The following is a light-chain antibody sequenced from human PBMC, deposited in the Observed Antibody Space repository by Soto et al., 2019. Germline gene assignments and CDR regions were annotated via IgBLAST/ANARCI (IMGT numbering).Light chain of an antibody. CDR2: GAS. Sequence: EVVMTQSPATVSVSPGERATLSCRASQSVSTNLAWYQQKPGQAPRLLIYGASGRATAIPARFSGSGSGTEFTLTISSLQSEDWAIYYCQQYDKWPETFGQGTKVEIK. CDR3: QQYDKWPET. CDR1: QSVSTN. V-gene: IGKV3D-15*01. J-gene: IGKJ1*01.